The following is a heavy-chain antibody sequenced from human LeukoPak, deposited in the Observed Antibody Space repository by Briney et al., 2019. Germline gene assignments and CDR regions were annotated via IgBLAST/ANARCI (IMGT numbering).Heavy chain of an antibody. V-gene: IGHV4-59*01. J-gene: IGHJ5*02. Sequence: SETLSLTCTVSGGSISSYYWSWIRQPPGKGLEWIGYIYYSGSTDYNPSLKSRVTISVDTSKNQFSLKLSSVTAADTAVYYCARVWDFWSGYGWFDPWGQGTLVTVSS. CDR3: ARVWDFWSGYGWFDP. D-gene: IGHD3-3*01. CDR2: IYYSGST. CDR1: GGSISSYY.